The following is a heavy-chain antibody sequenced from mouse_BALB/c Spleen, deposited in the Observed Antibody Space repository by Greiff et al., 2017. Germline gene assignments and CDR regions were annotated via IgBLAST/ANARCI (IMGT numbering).Heavy chain of an antibody. CDR3: ARLGRYDKGDYFDY. D-gene: IGHD2-14*01. V-gene: IGHV1-4*01. CDR1: GYTFTSYT. J-gene: IGHJ2*01. CDR2: INPSSGYT. Sequence: QVQLQQSGAELARPGASVKMSCKASGYTFTSYTMHWVNQRPGQGLEWIGYINPSSGYTNYNQKFKDKATLTADKSSSTAYMQLSSLTSEDSAVYYCARLGRYDKGDYFDYWGQGTTRTVAS.